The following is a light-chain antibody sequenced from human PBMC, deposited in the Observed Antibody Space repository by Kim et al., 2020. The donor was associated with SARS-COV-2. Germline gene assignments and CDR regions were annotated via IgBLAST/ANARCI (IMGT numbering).Light chain of an antibody. Sequence: VSQGERATRSCRASQSISSNLAWYQQKPGQAPRLLIYGASTRATGIPARFSGSGSGTEFTLTISSLQSEDFAVYYCQQYDNWSRTFGQGTKVEIK. CDR2: GAS. CDR1: QSISSN. CDR3: QQYDNWSRT. V-gene: IGKV3-15*01. J-gene: IGKJ1*01.